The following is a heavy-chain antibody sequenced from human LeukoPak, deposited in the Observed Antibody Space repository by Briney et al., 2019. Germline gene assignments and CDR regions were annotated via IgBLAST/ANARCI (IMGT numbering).Heavy chain of an antibody. J-gene: IGHJ6*02. D-gene: IGHD1-1*01. CDR2: INPNSGGT. Sequence: ASVKVSCKASGYMFTGNCMHWVRQAPGQGLEWMGWINPNSGGTNYAQKFQGRVTMTRDTSISTAYMDLSRLRSDDTAVYFCARLGMQLERRNYYYGLDVWGQGTPVIVSS. CDR1: GYMFTGNC. V-gene: IGHV1-2*02. CDR3: ARLGMQLERRNYYYGLDV.